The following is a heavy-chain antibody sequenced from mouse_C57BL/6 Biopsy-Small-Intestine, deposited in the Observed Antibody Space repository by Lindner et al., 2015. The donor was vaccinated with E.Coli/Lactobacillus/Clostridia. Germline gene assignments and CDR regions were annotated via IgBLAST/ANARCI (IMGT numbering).Heavy chain of an antibody. J-gene: IGHJ4*01. CDR2: INPSGIST. CDR1: GYSFTNYY. V-gene: IGHV1S61*01. CDR3: ARDGAYCGGDCLGVQYNWFDS. D-gene: IGHD2-13*01. Sequence: SVKVSCKASGYSFTNYYIHWVRQVPGQGLEWMGIINPSGISTNYAQKFQGRVTMTRDTSTSTVYMELSSLRSEDTAVYYCARDGAYCGGDCLGVQYNWFDSWGQGTLVTVSS.